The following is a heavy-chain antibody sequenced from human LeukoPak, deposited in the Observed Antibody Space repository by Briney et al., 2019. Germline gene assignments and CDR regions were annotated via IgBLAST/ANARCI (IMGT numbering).Heavy chain of an antibody. D-gene: IGHD6-6*01. CDR3: ARHHLSSSTRFDY. V-gene: IGHV3-7*01. J-gene: IGHJ4*02. Sequence: WGSLRLSCAASGFTFSSYWMSWVRQAPGKGLEWVANIKQDGSEKYYVDSVKARFTISRDNAKNSLYLQMNSLRAEDTAVYYCARHHLSSSTRFDYWGQGTLVTVS. CDR2: IKQDGSEK. CDR1: GFTFSSYW.